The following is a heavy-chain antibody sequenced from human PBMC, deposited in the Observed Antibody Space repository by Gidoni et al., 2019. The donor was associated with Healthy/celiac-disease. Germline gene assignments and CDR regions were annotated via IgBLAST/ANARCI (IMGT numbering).Heavy chain of an antibody. CDR1: GFTLSSYG. J-gene: IGHJ3*02. V-gene: IGHV3-33*01. CDR2: IWYDGSNK. Sequence: QVQLVESGGGVVQPGRSLRLSCAASGFTLSSYGLHWVRQAPGKGLEWVAVIWYDGSNKYYADSVKGLFTISRDNSKHTLYLQMNSLRAEDTAVYYCAREGSHAFDIWGQGTMVTFSS. D-gene: IGHD2-15*01. CDR3: AREGSHAFDI.